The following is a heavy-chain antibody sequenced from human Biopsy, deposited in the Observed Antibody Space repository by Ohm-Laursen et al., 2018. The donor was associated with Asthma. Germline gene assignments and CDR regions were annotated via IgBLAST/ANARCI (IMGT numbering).Heavy chain of an antibody. Sequence: SLRLSCAASGFTFGDYWMSWVRQVPGKGLEWVANIKHDGSEKNQVDSLKGRFTISRDNAKNSLYLQMNSLRAEDTAVYYCARTFHFWSPYHAEHYQLWGQGTLVTASS. CDR3: ARTFHFWSPYHAEHYQL. CDR2: IKHDGSEK. V-gene: IGHV3-7*01. J-gene: IGHJ1*01. CDR1: GFTFGDYW. D-gene: IGHD3-3*02.